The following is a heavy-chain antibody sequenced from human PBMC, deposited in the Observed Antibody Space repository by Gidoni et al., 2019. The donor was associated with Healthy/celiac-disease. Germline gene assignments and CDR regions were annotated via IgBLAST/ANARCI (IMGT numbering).Heavy chain of an antibody. CDR2: ISGSGGST. Sequence: EVQLLESGGGLVQPGGSLRLSCAASGFTFSSYAMSWVRQAPGKGLEWVAAISGSGGSTYYADSVKGRFTISRDNSKNTLYLQMNSLRAEDTAVYYCAKEGFEGHDYGDYGAFDIWGQGTMVTVSS. V-gene: IGHV3-23*01. CDR1: GFTFSSYA. CDR3: AKEGFEGHDYGDYGAFDI. J-gene: IGHJ3*02. D-gene: IGHD4-17*01.